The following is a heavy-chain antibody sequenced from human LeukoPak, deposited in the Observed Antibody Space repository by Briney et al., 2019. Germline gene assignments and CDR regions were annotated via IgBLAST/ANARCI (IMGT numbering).Heavy chain of an antibody. CDR2: VYYSGST. J-gene: IGHJ4*02. V-gene: IGHV4-59*02. Sequence: SETLSLTCVVSGGSVSGYYWGWIRQPPGRGLEWIGYVYYSGSTNYNPSFKSRITISVDTSRNQFSLQLSSVAAADTAVYYCARIHRYCSGGACYVLDNWGQGTLVAVSS. CDR1: GGSVSGYY. D-gene: IGHD2-15*01. CDR3: ARIHRYCSGGACYVLDN.